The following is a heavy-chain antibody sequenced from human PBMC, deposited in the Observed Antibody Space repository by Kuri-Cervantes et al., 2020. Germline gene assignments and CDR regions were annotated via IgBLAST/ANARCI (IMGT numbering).Heavy chain of an antibody. CDR3: AKDDYGSGSYDLYYYYYGMDV. CDR1: GFTFSDYW. D-gene: IGHD3-10*01. J-gene: IGHJ6*02. CDR2: IHADGITT. V-gene: IGHV3-74*01. Sequence: GESLKISCAASGFTFSDYWMHWVRQAPGKGLVWVSHIHADGITTSYADSVRGRFTISRDNSKNTLYLQMNSLRAEDTAVYYCAKDDYGSGSYDLYYYYYGMDVWGQGTTVTVSS.